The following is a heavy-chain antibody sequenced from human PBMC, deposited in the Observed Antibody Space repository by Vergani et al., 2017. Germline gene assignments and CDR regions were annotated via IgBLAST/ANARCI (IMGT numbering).Heavy chain of an antibody. CDR1: GYSISSGSY. Sequence: QVQLQESGPGLVKPSETLSLTCAVSGYSISSGSYWAWIRQPPGKGLEWIGSIFHSGTTHYNPSIESLVSISVDTSRNQFSLRLSSVTAADTAVYYCARHILWGDSQTGIDFWGLGTLVIVSS. J-gene: IGHJ4*02. V-gene: IGHV4-38-2*01. CDR3: ARHILWGDSQTGIDF. D-gene: IGHD2-21*02. CDR2: IFHSGTT.